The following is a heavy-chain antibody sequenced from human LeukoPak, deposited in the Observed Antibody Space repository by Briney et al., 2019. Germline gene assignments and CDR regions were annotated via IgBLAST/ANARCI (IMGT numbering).Heavy chain of an antibody. CDR1: GGSISNYY. Sequence: SETLSLTCTVSGGSISNYYWGWIRQPPGKGLEWIGYVYSSGSTNYNPSLKSRVTMSVDTSKKQFSLKLNSVTATDTAVYYCARSPSALYTSGWYYFDYWGQGTMVTDSS. V-gene: IGHV4-59*01. CDR3: ARSPSALYTSGWYYFDY. J-gene: IGHJ4*02. D-gene: IGHD6-19*01. CDR2: VYSSGST.